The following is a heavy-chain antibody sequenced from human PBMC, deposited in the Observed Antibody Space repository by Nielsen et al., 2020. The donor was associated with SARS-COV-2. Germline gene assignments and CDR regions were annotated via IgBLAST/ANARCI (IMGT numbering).Heavy chain of an antibody. CDR1: GFTFSSYW. CDR3: ARERGGDNWNYGPLWDFDY. Sequence: GGSLRLSCAASGFTFSSYWMSWVRQAPGKGLEWVANIKQDGSEKYYVDSVKGRFTISRDNAKNSLYLQMNSLRAEDTAVYYCARERGGDNWNYGPLWDFDYWGQGTLVTVSS. V-gene: IGHV3-7*05. CDR2: IKQDGSEK. J-gene: IGHJ4*02. D-gene: IGHD1-7*01.